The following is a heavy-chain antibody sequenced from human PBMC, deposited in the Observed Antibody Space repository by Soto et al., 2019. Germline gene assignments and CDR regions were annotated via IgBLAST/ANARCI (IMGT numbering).Heavy chain of an antibody. CDR3: ARRSVTSYFDY. CDR1: GGSISSSSYY. CDR2: IYYSGST. Sequence: SETLSLTCTVSGGSISSSSYYWGWIRQPPGKGLEWIGSIYYSGSTYYNPPLKSRVTISVDTSKNQFSLKRSSVTAADTAVYYCARRSVTSYFDYWGQGTLVTVSS. D-gene: IGHD3-16*02. V-gene: IGHV4-39*01. J-gene: IGHJ4*02.